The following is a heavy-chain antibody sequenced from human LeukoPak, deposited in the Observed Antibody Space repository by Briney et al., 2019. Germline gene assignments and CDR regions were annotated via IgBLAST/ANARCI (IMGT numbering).Heavy chain of an antibody. CDR1: GFTFSSYG. CDR2: ICYDGSNK. D-gene: IGHD5-18*01. V-gene: IGHV3-33*01. Sequence: PGGSLRLSCAASGFTFSSYGMHWVRQAPGKGLEWVAVICYDGSNKYYADSVKGRFTISRDNSKNTLYLQMNSLRAEDTAVYYCARDRGSSSYGYISSPYYYYYYMDVWGKGTTVTVSS. J-gene: IGHJ6*03. CDR3: ARDRGSSSYGYISSPYYYYYYMDV.